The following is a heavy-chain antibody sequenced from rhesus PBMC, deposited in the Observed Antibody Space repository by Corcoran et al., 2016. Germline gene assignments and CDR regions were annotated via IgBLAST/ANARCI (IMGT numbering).Heavy chain of an antibody. D-gene: IGHD6-25*01. CDR3: AAPRAAGFDY. CDR2: IYGNSAST. V-gene: IGHV4-73*01. Sequence: QVKLQQWGEGLVKPSETLSLTCAVYGGSISGYYYWSWIRPPPGKGLEWIGYIYGNSASTNYNPSLKNRVTISKDTSKNQFSLKLSSVTAADTAVYYCAAPRAAGFDYWGQGVLVTVSS. CDR1: GGSISGYYY. J-gene: IGHJ4*01.